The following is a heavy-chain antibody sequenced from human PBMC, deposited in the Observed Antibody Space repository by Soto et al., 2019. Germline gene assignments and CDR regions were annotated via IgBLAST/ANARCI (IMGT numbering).Heavy chain of an antibody. CDR1: GDTFNSQT. D-gene: IGHD1-26*01. V-gene: IGHV1-69*02. J-gene: IGHJ4*02. CDR2: IIPLLDMA. Sequence: QVQLVQSGAEVKKPGSSVRVSCKASGDTFNSQTFRWVRQAPGQGLEWMGRIIPLLDMANYAQKFQGRLTLSADTSTTTAHMELSSLRSEDTAIYYCATFYSGTWGQGTLVTVSA. CDR3: ATFYSGT.